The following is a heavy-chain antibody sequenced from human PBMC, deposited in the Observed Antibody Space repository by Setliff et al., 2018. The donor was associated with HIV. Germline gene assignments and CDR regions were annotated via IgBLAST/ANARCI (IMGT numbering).Heavy chain of an antibody. CDR3: TRVVGGNLYPSAFDI. J-gene: IGHJ3*02. CDR2: ISGSGSTI. CDR1: GFTFNSHE. Sequence: GGSLRLSCAASGFTFNSHEMNWVRLAPGKGLEWVSYISGSGSTIYYADSVKGRFTISRDNAKNSLYLQMNSLRAEDTAVYYCTRVVGGNLYPSAFDIWAQGTMVTVSS. V-gene: IGHV3-48*03.